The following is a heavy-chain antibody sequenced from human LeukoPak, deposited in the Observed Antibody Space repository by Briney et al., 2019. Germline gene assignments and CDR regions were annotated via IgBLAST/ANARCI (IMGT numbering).Heavy chain of an antibody. CDR3: ATCLGGRYQLLCAYFDY. J-gene: IGHJ4*02. V-gene: IGHV1-46*01. Sequence: ASVKVSCKASGYTFTSYYMHWVRQAPGQGLEWMGIINPSGGSTSYAQKFQGRVTMTRDTSTSTVYMELSSLRSEDMAVYYCATCLGGRYQLLCAYFDYWGQGTLVTVSS. CDR2: INPSGGST. D-gene: IGHD2-2*01. CDR1: GYTFTSYY.